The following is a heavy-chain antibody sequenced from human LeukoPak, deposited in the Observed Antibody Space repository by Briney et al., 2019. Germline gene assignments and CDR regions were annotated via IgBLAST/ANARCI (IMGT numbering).Heavy chain of an antibody. CDR1: GFTFSRSW. V-gene: IGHV3-7*04. D-gene: IGHD3-16*01. Sequence: PGGSLRLSCVASGFTFSRSWMNWVRQAPGKGLEWVANINQDESEKNYVDSVKGRFTISRDNAKNSLSLQMNSLRAEDTAVYYCARDRAYKSFDYWGQGALVTVSS. J-gene: IGHJ4*02. CDR2: INQDESEK. CDR3: ARDRAYKSFDY.